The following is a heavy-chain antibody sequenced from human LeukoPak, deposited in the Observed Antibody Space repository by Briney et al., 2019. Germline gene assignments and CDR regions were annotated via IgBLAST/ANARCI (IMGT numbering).Heavy chain of an antibody. CDR3: PRDVDY. J-gene: IGHJ4*02. CDR1: GYTFATYT. V-gene: IGHV1-3*01. Sequence: ASVKVSCKASGYTFATYTINWVRQAPGQRLEWMGWINAGNGNTIYSQKFQGRVTIARDTSASTAYMELSSLRSEDTAVYYCPRDVDYWGQGTLVTVSS. CDR2: INAGNGNT.